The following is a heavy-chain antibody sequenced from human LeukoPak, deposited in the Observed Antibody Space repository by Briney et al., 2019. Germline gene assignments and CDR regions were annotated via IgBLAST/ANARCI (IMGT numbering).Heavy chain of an antibody. V-gene: IGHV3-74*01. J-gene: IGHJ4*02. Sequence: GGSLRLSCAASGFSLSDYSMHWVRRAPGKGLVWVSHIKDDGSSTSYAEIVKGRFTISRDNAKNSLYLQMNSLRAEDTAVYCCARDRWHSSGWYTGEFDYWGQGTLVTVSS. CDR2: IKDDGSST. CDR3: ARDRWHSSGWYTGEFDY. D-gene: IGHD6-19*01. CDR1: GFSLSDYS.